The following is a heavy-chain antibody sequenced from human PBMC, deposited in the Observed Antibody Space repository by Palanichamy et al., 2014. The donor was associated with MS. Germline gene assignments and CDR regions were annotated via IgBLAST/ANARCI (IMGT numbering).Heavy chain of an antibody. CDR2: ISYDGSKK. V-gene: IGHV3-30-3*01. J-gene: IGHJ4*02. CDR1: GFTFKNYA. D-gene: IGHD2-15*01. Sequence: QLQLLESGGGVVQPGRSLRLSCAASGFTFKNYAMHWVRQAPGKGLDWVAVISYDGSKKYYVDSVKGRFTISRDKSKNTLYLQMNSLRAEDTAVYYCARDLWTDCSGGICYPDYWGQGTLVTVSS. CDR3: ARDLWTDCSGGICYPDY.